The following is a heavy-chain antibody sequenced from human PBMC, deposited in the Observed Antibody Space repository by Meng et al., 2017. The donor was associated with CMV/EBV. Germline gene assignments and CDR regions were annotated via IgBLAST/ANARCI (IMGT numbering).Heavy chain of an antibody. D-gene: IGHD2-8*01. CDR1: GFTFSGSA. Sequence: GGSLRLSCAASGFTFSGSAMHWVRQASGKGLEWVGRIRSKANSYATAYAASVKGRFTISRDNAKNSLYLQMNSLRAEDTAVYYCAGPLYPKGTDAFDIWGQGTMVTVSS. V-gene: IGHV3-73*01. J-gene: IGHJ3*02. CDR3: AGPLYPKGTDAFDI. CDR2: IRSKANSYAT.